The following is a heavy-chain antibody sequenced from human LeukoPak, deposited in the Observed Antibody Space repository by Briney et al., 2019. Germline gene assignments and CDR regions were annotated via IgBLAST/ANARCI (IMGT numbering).Heavy chain of an antibody. J-gene: IGHJ3*02. CDR2: ISYDGSNK. CDR1: GSTFSSYG. D-gene: IGHD3-16*01. Sequence: GGSLRLSCAASGSTFSSYGMHWVRQAPGKGLEWVAVISYDGSNKYYADSVKGRFTISRDNSKNTLYLQMNSLRAEDTAVYYCARAAYGVDAFDIWGQGTMVTVSS. CDR3: ARAAYGVDAFDI. V-gene: IGHV3-30*03.